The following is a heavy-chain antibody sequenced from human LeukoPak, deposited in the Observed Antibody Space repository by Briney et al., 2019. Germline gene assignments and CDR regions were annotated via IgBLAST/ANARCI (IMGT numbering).Heavy chain of an antibody. Sequence: SETLSLTCAVYGGSFSGYYWSWIRQPPGKGLEWIGEINHSGSTNYNPSLKSRVTISVGTSKNQFSLKLSSVTAADTAVYYCARGAAAGVFDYWGQGTLVTVSS. CDR1: GGSFSGYY. D-gene: IGHD6-13*01. CDR3: ARGAAAGVFDY. V-gene: IGHV4-34*01. CDR2: INHSGST. J-gene: IGHJ4*02.